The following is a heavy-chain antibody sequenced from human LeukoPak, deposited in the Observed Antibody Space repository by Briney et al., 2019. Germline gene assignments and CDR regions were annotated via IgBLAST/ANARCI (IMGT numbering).Heavy chain of an antibody. V-gene: IGHV6-1*01. Sequence: SQTLSLTSAISGDSVSINSAAWNSISPPPSRCLEWLGTTYYKSQCTNDYAVSVKSRITLDPDTSKNHFPLQLKSVTPDDTAVYYCARTPGHFDHWGQGTLVTVSS. CDR2: TYYKSQCTN. J-gene: IGHJ4*02. CDR1: GDSVSINSAA. CDR3: ARTPGHFDH.